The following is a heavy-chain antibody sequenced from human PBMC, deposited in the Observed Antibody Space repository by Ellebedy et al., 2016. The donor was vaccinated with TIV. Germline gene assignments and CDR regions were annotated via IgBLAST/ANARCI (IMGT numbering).Heavy chain of an antibody. CDR2: INRDGSDN. J-gene: IGHJ5*01. D-gene: IGHD4-17*01. CDR3: ARYGDYDFNS. V-gene: IGHV3-7*01. CDR1: GFTFSGYW. Sequence: GGSLRLXXEASGFTFSGYWMSWVRQAPGKGLEWVAKINRDGSDNYFVESLRGRFTISRDNSKNSLYLQMNSLRSEDTAVYYCARYGDYDFNSWGQGTLVTVSS.